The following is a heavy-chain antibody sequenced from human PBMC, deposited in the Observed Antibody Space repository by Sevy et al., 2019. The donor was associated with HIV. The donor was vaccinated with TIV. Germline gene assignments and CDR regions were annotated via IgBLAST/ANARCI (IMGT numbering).Heavy chain of an antibody. CDR1: GFTFSSYG. Sequence: GGSLRLSCAASGFTFSSYGMHWVRQAPGKGLEWVAVISYDGSNKYYADSVKGRFTISRDNSKNTLYLQMNSLRAEDTAVYYCANDHHTGGTTTVTTYYYYYGMDVWGQGTTVTVSS. J-gene: IGHJ6*02. D-gene: IGHD4-17*01. CDR2: ISYDGSNK. CDR3: ANDHHTGGTTTVTTYYYYYGMDV. V-gene: IGHV3-30*18.